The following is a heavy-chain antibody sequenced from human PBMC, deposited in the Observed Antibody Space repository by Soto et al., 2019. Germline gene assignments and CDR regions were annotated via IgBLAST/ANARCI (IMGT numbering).Heavy chain of an antibody. J-gene: IGHJ6*02. CDR3: ARHVGVVIPSSQGMDV. D-gene: IGHD3-22*01. V-gene: IGHV5-51*01. Sequence: PGESLKISCKGSGYSFTSYWIGWVRQMPGKGLEWMGIIYPGDSDTRYSPSFQGQVTISADKSISTAYLQWSSLKASDTAMYYCARHVGVVIPSSQGMDVWGQGTTVTVSS. CDR1: GYSFTSYW. CDR2: IYPGDSDT.